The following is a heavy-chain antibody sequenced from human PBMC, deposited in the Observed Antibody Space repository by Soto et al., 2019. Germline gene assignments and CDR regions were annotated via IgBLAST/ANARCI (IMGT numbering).Heavy chain of an antibody. Sequence: QVQLVQSGAEVKKPGSSVKVSCKASGGTFSSYAISWVRQAPGQGLEWKGGIIPIFGTANYAQKFQGRVTITADESTSTAYMALSSLRSEDTAVYYCARHSCCSTPNYYYGMDVWGQGTTVTVSS. CDR2: IIPIFGTA. V-gene: IGHV1-69*12. CDR3: ARHSCCSTPNYYYGMDV. CDR1: GGTFSSYA. J-gene: IGHJ6*02. D-gene: IGHD2-15*01.